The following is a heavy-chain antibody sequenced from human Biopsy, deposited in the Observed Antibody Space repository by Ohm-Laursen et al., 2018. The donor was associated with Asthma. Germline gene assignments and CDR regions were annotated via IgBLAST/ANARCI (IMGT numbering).Heavy chain of an antibody. D-gene: IGHD1-26*01. CDR2: VSFDGSYT. CDR3: AKDVFPGWELRRGPDY. Sequence: SLRLSCSASGMPFSRASIHWVRQAPGKGLEWMALVSFDGSYTYYSASAQGRFTIARDNSRHTLHLQMNSLRAEDTAVYYCAKDVFPGWELRRGPDYWGQGTLVTVSS. CDR1: GMPFSRAS. V-gene: IGHV3-30*18. J-gene: IGHJ4*02.